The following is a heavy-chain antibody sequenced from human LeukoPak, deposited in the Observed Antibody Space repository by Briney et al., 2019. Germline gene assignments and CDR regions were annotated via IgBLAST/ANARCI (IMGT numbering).Heavy chain of an antibody. D-gene: IGHD3-22*01. V-gene: IGHV3-11*03. CDR2: ISGSSTHT. CDR3: AKLDYYDTH. Sequence: PGGSLRLSCAASGFSFSDYYMNWIRQAPGKGLEWVSYISGSSTHTNYADSVKGRFTISRDNAKNSLYLQMNSLRAEDTAVYFCAKLDYYDTHWGQGTLVTVSS. CDR1: GFSFSDYY. J-gene: IGHJ4*02.